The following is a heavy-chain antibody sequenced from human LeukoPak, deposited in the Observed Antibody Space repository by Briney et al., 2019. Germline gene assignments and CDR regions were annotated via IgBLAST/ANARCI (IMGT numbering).Heavy chain of an antibody. D-gene: IGHD6-13*01. J-gene: IGHJ4*02. CDR1: GFTFSSYW. V-gene: IGHV3-7*03. CDR3: ARARGAAAALEVDY. CDR2: IKQDGSEK. Sequence: PGGSLRLSCAASGFTFSSYWMTWVRQAPGKGLEWVANIKQDGSEKYCVDSVKGRFTISRDNAKNSLYLQVNSLRAEDTAVYYCARARGAAAALEVDYWGQGTLVTVSS.